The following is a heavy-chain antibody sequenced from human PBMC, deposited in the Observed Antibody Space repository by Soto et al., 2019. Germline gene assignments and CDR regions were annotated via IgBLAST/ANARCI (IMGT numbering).Heavy chain of an antibody. J-gene: IGHJ3*02. V-gene: IGHV3-11*01. CDR2: ISSSGSTI. Sequence: GGSLRLSCAASGFTFSDYYMSWIRQAPGKGLEWASYISSSGSTIYYADSVKGRFTISRDNAKNSLYLQMNSLRAEDTAVYYCARDGGYSSGWYRAFDIWGQGTMVTVSS. CDR1: GFTFSDYY. D-gene: IGHD6-19*01. CDR3: ARDGGYSSGWYRAFDI.